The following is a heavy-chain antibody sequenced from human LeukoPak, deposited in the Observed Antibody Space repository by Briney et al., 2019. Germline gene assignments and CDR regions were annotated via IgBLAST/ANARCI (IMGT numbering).Heavy chain of an antibody. J-gene: IGHJ5*02. V-gene: IGHV4-38-2*02. D-gene: IGHD2-21*02. Sequence: KPSETLSLTCTVSGYSISSGYYWGWIRQPPGKGLEWIGSIYHSGSTYYNPSLKSRVTISVDTSKNQCSLKLSSVTAADTAVYYCARVTRGVTAILSWFDPWGQGTLVTVSS. CDR1: GYSISSGYY. CDR3: ARVTRGVTAILSWFDP. CDR2: IYHSGST.